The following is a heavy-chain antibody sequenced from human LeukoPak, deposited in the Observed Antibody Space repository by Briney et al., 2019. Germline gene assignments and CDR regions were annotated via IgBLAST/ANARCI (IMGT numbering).Heavy chain of an antibody. Sequence: ASVKVSCKASGYTFTSYGISWVRQAPGQGLEWMGWISAYNGNTNYAQKFQGRVTMTRDTSTSTVYMELSSLRSEDTAVYYCARDFRYCSGGSCYWYFDLWGRGTLVTVSS. CDR2: ISAYNGNT. D-gene: IGHD2-15*01. CDR1: GYTFTSYG. CDR3: ARDFRYCSGGSCYWYFDL. V-gene: IGHV1-18*01. J-gene: IGHJ2*01.